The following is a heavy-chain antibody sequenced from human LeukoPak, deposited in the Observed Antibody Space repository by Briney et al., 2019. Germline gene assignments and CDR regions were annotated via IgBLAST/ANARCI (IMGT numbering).Heavy chain of an antibody. CDR1: GTSFSGYS. Sequence: PSETLSLTCAVYGTSFSGYSWSWIPQSPGKGLEWIGEITDSGGTNYNPSIKSRLTISADTSKNQFSLKLASVTAADTAVYYCARIESYHILYRPYWGQGTLVTVSS. CDR3: ARIESYHILYRPY. D-gene: IGHD3-9*01. J-gene: IGHJ4*02. CDR2: ITDSGGT. V-gene: IGHV4-34*01.